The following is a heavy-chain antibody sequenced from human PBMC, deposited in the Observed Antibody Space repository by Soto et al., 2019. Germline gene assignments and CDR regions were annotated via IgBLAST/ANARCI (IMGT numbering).Heavy chain of an antibody. CDR2: IRSKANSYAT. CDR1: GFTFSGSA. CDR3: TRQSGLRSNYFDY. J-gene: IGHJ4*02. V-gene: IGHV3-73*01. D-gene: IGHD4-17*01. Sequence: GGSLRLSCAASGFTFSGSAMHWVRHASGKGLGWVGRIRSKANSYATAYAASVKGRFTISRDDSKNTAYLQMNSLKTEDTAVYYCTRQSGLRSNYFDYWGQGTLVTVSS.